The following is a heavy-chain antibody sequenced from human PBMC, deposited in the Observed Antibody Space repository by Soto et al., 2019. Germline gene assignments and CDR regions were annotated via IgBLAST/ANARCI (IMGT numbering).Heavy chain of an antibody. CDR1: VFTFSHHY. CDR3: TRLRTSIDYFEY. Sequence: GGSLRLSCAASVFTFSHHYMEWVRQAPGKWLEWFGLIRNKAIGLTXEYAAAVGXRVTISRYDANXLVYVXNNSLKTEDTAVYYCTRLRTSIDYFEYWGRGX. V-gene: IGHV3-72*01. J-gene: IGHJ4*02. CDR2: IRNKAIGLTX.